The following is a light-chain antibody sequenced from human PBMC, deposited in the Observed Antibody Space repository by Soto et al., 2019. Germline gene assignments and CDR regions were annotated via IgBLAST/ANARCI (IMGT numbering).Light chain of an antibody. CDR1: SSDLRDSDF. Sequence: QSSLTQPPSASGSPGQSVTISCTGTSSDLRDSDFISWYQLYPGKAPKLMIYEVTKRPSGVPDRFSGSKSVNMAYLTVSGLQAEDEAEYYCSSYADFNNGLFGGGTQLTVL. CDR2: EVT. V-gene: IGLV2-8*01. CDR3: SSYADFNNGL. J-gene: IGLJ3*02.